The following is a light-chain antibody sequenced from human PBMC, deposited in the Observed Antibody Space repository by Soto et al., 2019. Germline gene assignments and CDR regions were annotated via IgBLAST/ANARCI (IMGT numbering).Light chain of an antibody. J-gene: IGLJ3*02. V-gene: IGLV4-69*01. CDR3: QSLGTGNQV. CDR1: SGYSTYA. CDR2: INYDGTH. Sequence: QSVLTQSPSASASLGASVKLTCTLSSGYSTYAIAWHQQQSEKGPRFLMKINYDGTHSKGDGFFDRFSGSSSGAERHLTISSLQSEDEADYYCQSLGTGNQVFGGGTKVTVL.